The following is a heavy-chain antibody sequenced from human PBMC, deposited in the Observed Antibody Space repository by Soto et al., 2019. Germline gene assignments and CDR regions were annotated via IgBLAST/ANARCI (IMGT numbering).Heavy chain of an antibody. V-gene: IGHV4-31*03. J-gene: IGHJ4*02. D-gene: IGHD2-15*01. CDR3: ARLFCSGGSCNNDY. CDR2: IYHSGST. CDR1: GGSISTGGYY. Sequence: QVQLQESGPGLVKPSQTLSLTCTVSGGSISTGGYYWSWIRQQPGKGLEWIGYIYHSGSTSYNPSLNSRVIISVDTSKNQFSLKVDSVTAADTAVYYGARLFCSGGSCNNDYWGQGTLVTVSS.